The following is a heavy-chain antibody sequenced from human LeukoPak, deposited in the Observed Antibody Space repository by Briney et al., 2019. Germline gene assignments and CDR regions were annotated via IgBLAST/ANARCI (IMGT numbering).Heavy chain of an antibody. CDR1: GGSISSYY. CDR2: IYTSGST. Sequence: SETLSLTCTVSGGSISSYYWSWIRQPAGKGLEWIGRIYTSGSTNYNPSLKGRVTMSVDTSKNQFSLKLSSVTAADTAVYYCARRMATIRAFDIWGQGTMVTVSS. V-gene: IGHV4-4*07. D-gene: IGHD5-24*01. J-gene: IGHJ3*02. CDR3: ARRMATIRAFDI.